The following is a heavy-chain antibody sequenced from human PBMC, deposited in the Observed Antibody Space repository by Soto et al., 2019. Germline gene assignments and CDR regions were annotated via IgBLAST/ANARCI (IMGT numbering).Heavy chain of an antibody. Sequence: PGGSLRLSCAASGFTFSSYSMNWVRQAPGKGLKWVSYISSSSSTIYYADSVKGRFTISRDNAKNSLYLQMNSLREEDTAVYYCVREWNPPRWFHPRGKGTLVSVSS. CDR3: VREWNPPRWFHP. D-gene: IGHD1-1*01. V-gene: IGHV3-48*02. CDR1: GFTFSSYS. J-gene: IGHJ5*02. CDR2: ISSSSSTI.